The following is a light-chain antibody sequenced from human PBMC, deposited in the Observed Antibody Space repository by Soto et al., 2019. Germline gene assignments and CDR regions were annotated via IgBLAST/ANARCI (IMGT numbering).Light chain of an antibody. CDR1: QGVSRK. V-gene: IGKV3-15*01. J-gene: IGKJ4*01. CDR2: GAS. CDR3: QQYHTWPIT. Sequence: DIVMTQSPATLSVAPGERVTFSCRASQGVSRKLAGYQHKPGQAPRLRISGASTGATGIPARFSGSGSGTEFTLTISSLQSDDCAIYYCQQYHTWPITFGGGTKVEIK.